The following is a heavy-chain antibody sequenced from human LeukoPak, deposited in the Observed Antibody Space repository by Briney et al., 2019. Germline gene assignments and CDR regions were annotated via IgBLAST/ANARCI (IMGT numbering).Heavy chain of an antibody. CDR3: ARITMVRGAGHEEDINYYYYYGMDV. J-gene: IGHJ6*02. D-gene: IGHD3-10*01. V-gene: IGHV1-18*01. CDR2: ISAYNGNT. CDR1: GYTFTSYG. Sequence: GASVKVSCKASGYTFTSYGISWVRQAPGQGFEWMGWISAYNGNTNYAQKLQGRVTMTTDTSTSTAYMELRSLRSDDTAVYYCARITMVRGAGHEEDINYYYYYGMDVWGQGTTVTVSS.